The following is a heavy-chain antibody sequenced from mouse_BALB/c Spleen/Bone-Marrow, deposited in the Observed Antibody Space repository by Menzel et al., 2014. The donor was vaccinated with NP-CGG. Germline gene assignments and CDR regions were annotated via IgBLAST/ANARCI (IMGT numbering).Heavy chain of an antibody. J-gene: IGHJ3*01. CDR1: GYTFTSYT. CDR3: GRRFAY. V-gene: IGHV1-4*01. CDR2: INPSSGYT. Sequence: VQLVESGAELARPGASVKMSCKASGYTFTSYTMHWVKQRPGQGLEWIGYINPSSGYTNYNQKFKDKATLTADKPSSTAYMQLSSLASEDSAVYCCGRRFAYWGQGTLVTVSA.